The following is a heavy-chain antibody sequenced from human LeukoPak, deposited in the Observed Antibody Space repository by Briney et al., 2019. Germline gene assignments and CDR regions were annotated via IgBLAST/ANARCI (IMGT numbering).Heavy chain of an antibody. Sequence: RTSETLSLTCTVSGGSINTYYWSWIRQPPGKGLKWIGNIYYRGSTNYNPSLKSRVTISVDTSKNQFSLKVSSVTAADTAVYFCARDHSSSWSYFDYWGQGTLVTVSS. CDR2: IYYRGST. J-gene: IGHJ4*02. V-gene: IGHV4-59*01. CDR3: ARDHSSSWSYFDY. CDR1: GGSINTYY. D-gene: IGHD6-13*01.